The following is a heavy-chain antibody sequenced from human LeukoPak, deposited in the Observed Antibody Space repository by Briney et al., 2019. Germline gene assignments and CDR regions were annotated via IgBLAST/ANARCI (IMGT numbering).Heavy chain of an antibody. CDR2: ISSSSSTM. D-gene: IGHD1-26*01. CDR3: ARDLVGSDYGMDV. Sequence: PGGSLRLSCAASGFTFSSYSMNWVRQAPGKGLEWASYISSSSSTMYYADSVKGRFTISRDNAKNTLYLQMNSLRAGDTAVYYCARDLVGSDYGMDVWGQGTTVTVSS. CDR1: GFTFSSYS. J-gene: IGHJ6*02. V-gene: IGHV3-48*04.